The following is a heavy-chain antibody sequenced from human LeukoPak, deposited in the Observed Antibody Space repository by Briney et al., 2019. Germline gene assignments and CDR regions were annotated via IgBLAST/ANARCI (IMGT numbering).Heavy chain of an antibody. V-gene: IGHV1-24*01. J-gene: IGHJ3*02. Sequence: ASVKVSCKVSGYTLTELSMHWVRQAPGKGLEWMGGFDPEDGETIYAQKFQGRVTMTEDTSTDTAYMELSSLRSEDTAVYFCARDPNGDYIGTFDMWGRGTMVSVSS. CDR1: GYTLTELS. CDR2: FDPEDGET. CDR3: ARDPNGDYIGTFDM. D-gene: IGHD4-17*01.